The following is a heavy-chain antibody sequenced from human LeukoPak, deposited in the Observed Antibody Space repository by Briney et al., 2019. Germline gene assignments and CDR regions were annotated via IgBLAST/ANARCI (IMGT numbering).Heavy chain of an antibody. CDR1: GYTFTSHD. CDR2: MNPNSGNT. J-gene: IGHJ4*02. CDR3: AKDSGYSYGSISSDFDY. D-gene: IGHD5-18*01. Sequence: GASVEVSCKASGYTFTSHDINWVRQATGQGLEWMGWMNPNSGNTGYAQKFQGRVTITRDTSISTAYMELSSLRAEDTALYYCAKDSGYSYGSISSDFDYWGQGTLVTVSS. V-gene: IGHV1-8*03.